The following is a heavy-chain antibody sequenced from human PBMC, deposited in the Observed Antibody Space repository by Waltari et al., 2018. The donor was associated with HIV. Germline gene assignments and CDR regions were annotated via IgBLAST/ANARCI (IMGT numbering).Heavy chain of an antibody. J-gene: IGHJ4*01. Sequence: QEQLQQWGAGLLTPSETLSLTCAVHGGSFSVYYLNWVRQPPGKGLEWIGEINHSGTTNYNPSLKSRVTMSVDTSKRQFSLKLNSVTAADTAVYFCAYSYLTGSTLHPFWGQGTLVTVSS. V-gene: IGHV4-34*01. D-gene: IGHD3-9*01. CDR2: INHSGTT. CDR3: AYSYLTGSTLHPF. CDR1: GGSFSVYY.